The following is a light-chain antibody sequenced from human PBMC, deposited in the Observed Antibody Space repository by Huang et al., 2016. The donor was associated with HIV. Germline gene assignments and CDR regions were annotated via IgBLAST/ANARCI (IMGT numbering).Light chain of an antibody. V-gene: IGKV4-1*01. CDR1: QSVLYSSKNLNY. J-gene: IGKJ1*01. Sequence: DIVMTQSPDSLAVSLGERATINCSSSQSVLYSSKNLNYLAWYQQRAGKPPKLLVYWTSTRESGVPDRFTGSGSGTDFTLSISSLQAEDVAVYYCQQYYTTPLTFGQGTKVEIK. CDR2: WTS. CDR3: QQYYTTPLT.